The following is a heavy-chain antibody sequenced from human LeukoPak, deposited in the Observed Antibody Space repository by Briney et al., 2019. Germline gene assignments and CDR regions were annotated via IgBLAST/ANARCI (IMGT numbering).Heavy chain of an antibody. J-gene: IGHJ4*02. D-gene: IGHD3-22*01. CDR2: IYYSGST. CDR1: GGSISSHY. Sequence: SETLSLTCTVSGGSISSHYWSWIRQPPGKGLEWIGYIYYSGSTNYNPSLKSRVTISVDTSKNQFSLKLSSVTAADTAVYYCASFYYDYYYFDYWGQGTLVTVSS. V-gene: IGHV4-59*11. CDR3: ASFYYDYYYFDY.